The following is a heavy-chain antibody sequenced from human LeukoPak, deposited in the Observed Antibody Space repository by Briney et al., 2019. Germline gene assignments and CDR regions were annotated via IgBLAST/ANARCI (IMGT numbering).Heavy chain of an antibody. J-gene: IGHJ4*02. D-gene: IGHD3-10*01. CDR3: ASLGGSGRYYPFDY. CDR1: GYTFIGYY. V-gene: IGHV1-2*02. CDR2: INPNSGGT. Sequence: ASVKVSCKASGYTFIGYYMHWVRQAPGQGLEWMGCINPNSGGTKYAQNFQDRVTVTRDTSINTAYMELSRLRCHDTAVYYCASLGGSGRYYPFDYWGQGTLVTVST.